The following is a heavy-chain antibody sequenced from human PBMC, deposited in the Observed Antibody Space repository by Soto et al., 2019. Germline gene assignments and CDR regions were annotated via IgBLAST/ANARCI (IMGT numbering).Heavy chain of an antibody. D-gene: IGHD1-26*01. J-gene: IGHJ6*02. CDR2: IYHSGST. CDR1: GYSISSGYY. V-gene: IGHV4-38-2*02. Sequence: SETLSLTCTVSGYSISSGYYWGWIRQPPGKGLEWIGSIYHSGSTYYNPSLKSRVTISVDTSKNQFSLKLSSVTAADTAVYYCARDAGRDYYYGMDVWGQGTTVTVSS. CDR3: ARDAGRDYYYGMDV.